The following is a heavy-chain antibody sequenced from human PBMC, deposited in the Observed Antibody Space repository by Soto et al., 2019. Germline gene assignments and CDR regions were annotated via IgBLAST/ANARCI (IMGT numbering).Heavy chain of an antibody. CDR2: ISYDGSNK. CDR3: AKSLEGGYDKHYYYYYGMDV. CDR1: GFTFSSYG. D-gene: IGHD5-12*01. V-gene: IGHV3-30*18. Sequence: PGGSLRLSCAASGFTFSSYGMHWVRQAPGKGLEWVAVISYDGSNKYYADSVKGRFTISRDNSKNTLYLQMNSLRAEDTAVYYCAKSLEGGYDKHYYYYYGMDVWGQGTTVTVSS. J-gene: IGHJ6*02.